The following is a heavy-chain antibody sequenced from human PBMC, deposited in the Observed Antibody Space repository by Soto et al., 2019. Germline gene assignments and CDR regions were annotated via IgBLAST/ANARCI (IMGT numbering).Heavy chain of an antibody. J-gene: IGHJ5*02. V-gene: IGHV4-30-4*01. Sequence: QVQLQESGPGLVNPSQTLSLTCTVSGGSISSGDYYWSWIRQPPGKGLEWIGYIYYSGSTYYNPSLKSRVTISVDTSKNQFSLKLSSVTAADTAVYYCARGSGYYGSGSYGWFDPWGQGTLVTVSS. CDR2: IYYSGST. CDR3: ARGSGYYGSGSYGWFDP. D-gene: IGHD3-10*01. CDR1: GGSISSGDYY.